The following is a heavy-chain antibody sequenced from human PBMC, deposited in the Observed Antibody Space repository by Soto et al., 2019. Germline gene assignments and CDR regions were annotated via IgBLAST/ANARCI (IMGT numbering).Heavy chain of an antibody. Sequence: QVQLVQSGAEVKKPGASVKVSCKASGYTFTSYDINWVRQATGQGLEWMGWMNPNSGNTGYAQKFQSVVTKSRITSISTDYMELSNLRSKNMAVYYCARASRGEDDAFDIWGQGTMVSVSS. J-gene: IGHJ3*02. CDR2: MNPNSGNT. D-gene: IGHD3-16*01. CDR3: ARASRGEDDAFDI. V-gene: IGHV1-8*01. CDR1: GYTFTSYD.